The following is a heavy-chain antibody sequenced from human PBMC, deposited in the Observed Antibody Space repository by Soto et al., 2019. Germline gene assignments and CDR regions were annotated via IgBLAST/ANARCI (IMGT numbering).Heavy chain of an antibody. CDR1: GFPFSSYS. CDR3: AKDRPPVTLQYYYYLDV. V-gene: IGHV3-48*01. CDR2: ISSSSSTI. J-gene: IGHJ6*03. D-gene: IGHD4-4*01. Sequence: PGGSLRLSCASSGFPFSSYSMNWVRQAPGKGLEWVSYISSSSSTIYYADSVKGRFTISRDNAKNSLYLQMNSLRAEDTAVYYSAKDRPPVTLQYYYYLDVWGKGTPVTVSS.